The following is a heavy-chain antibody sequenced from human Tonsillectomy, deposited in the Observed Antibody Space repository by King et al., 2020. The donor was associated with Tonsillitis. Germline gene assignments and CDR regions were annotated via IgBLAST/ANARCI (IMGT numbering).Heavy chain of an antibody. CDR1: GFTFDDYA. J-gene: IGHJ4*02. CDR3: AKDALYVRGGYDY. Sequence: VQLVESGGGLVQPGRSLRLSCAASGFTFDDYAMHWVRQAPGKGLEWVSGISWNSGSIGYADSVKGRFTISRDNAKNSLYLQMNSLRAEDTALYYCAKDALYVRGGYDYGGQGPLVTVSS. V-gene: IGHV3-9*01. D-gene: IGHD3-10*02. CDR2: ISWNSGSI.